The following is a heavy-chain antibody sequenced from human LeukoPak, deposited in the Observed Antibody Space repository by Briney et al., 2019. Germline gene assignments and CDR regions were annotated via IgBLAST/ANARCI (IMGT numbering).Heavy chain of an antibody. D-gene: IGHD3-10*01. CDR2: ICYSGST. Sequence: SETLSLTCTVSGGSISSYYWSWIRQPPGKGLEWIGYICYSGSTNYNPSLKSRVTISVDTSKNQFSLKLSSVTAADTAVYYCARDYGSGSYYNFHDAFDIWGQGTMVTVSS. CDR1: GGSISSYY. CDR3: ARDYGSGSYYNFHDAFDI. V-gene: IGHV4-59*01. J-gene: IGHJ3*02.